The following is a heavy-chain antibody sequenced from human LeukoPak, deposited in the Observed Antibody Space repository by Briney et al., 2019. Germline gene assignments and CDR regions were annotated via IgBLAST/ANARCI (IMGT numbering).Heavy chain of an antibody. CDR1: GYTFTSYG. CDR3: ARDLPYYCSGGSCYSELTLDY. J-gene: IGHJ4*02. CDR2: ISAYNGNT. V-gene: IGHV1-18*01. D-gene: IGHD2-15*01. Sequence: GASVKVSCKASGYTFTSYGISWVRQAPGQGLEWMGWISAYNGNTNYAQKLQGRVTMTTDTSTSTAYMELRSLRSDDTAVYYCARDLPYYCSGGSCYSELTLDYWGQGTLVTVSS.